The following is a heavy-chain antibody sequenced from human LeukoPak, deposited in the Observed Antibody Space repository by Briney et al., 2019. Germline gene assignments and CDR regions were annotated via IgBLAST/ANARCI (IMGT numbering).Heavy chain of an antibody. CDR3: AREVRRIAAAVGDAFDI. CDR1: GYTFTGYY. V-gene: IGHV1-2*02. J-gene: IGHJ3*02. D-gene: IGHD6-13*01. Sequence: ASVKVSCKASGYTFTGYYMHWVRQAPGQGLEWMGWINPNSGGTSYAQKFQGRVTMTRDTSTSTVYMELSSLRSEDTALYYCAREVRRIAAAVGDAFDIWGQGSMVTVSS. CDR2: INPNSGGT.